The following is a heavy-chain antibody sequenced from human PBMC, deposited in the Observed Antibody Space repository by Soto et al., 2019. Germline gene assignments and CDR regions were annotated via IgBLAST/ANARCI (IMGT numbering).Heavy chain of an antibody. CDR3: ARRLLVDGTGSDYGMDV. CDR1: GYSFTSYW. Sequence: PGESLKISCKGSGYSFTSYWISWVRQMPGKGLEWMGRIDPSDSYTNYSPSFQGHVTISADKSISTAYLQWSSLKASDTAMYYCARRLLVDGTGSDYGMDVWGQGTTVTVSS. J-gene: IGHJ6*02. D-gene: IGHD3-10*01. V-gene: IGHV5-10-1*01. CDR2: IDPSDSYT.